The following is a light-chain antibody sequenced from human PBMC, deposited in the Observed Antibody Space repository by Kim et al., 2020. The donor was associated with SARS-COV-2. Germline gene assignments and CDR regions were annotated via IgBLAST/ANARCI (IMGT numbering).Light chain of an antibody. CDR3: QLLNSYPVA. CDR1: QDISTC. J-gene: IGKJ1*01. V-gene: IGKV1-9*01. CDR2: GAS. Sequence: ASVGDRVTITCRASQDISTCLAWYQQKPGKAPNLLIYGASTLHSGVPSRFSGSGSGTEFTLTISSLQPEDFATYYCQLLNSYPVAFGQGTKVDIK.